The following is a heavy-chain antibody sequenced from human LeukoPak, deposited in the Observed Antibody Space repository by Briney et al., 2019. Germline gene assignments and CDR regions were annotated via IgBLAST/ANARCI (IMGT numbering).Heavy chain of an antibody. Sequence: SETLSLTCTVSGGSISSSSYYWSWIRQPPGKGLEWIGYIYYSGSTNYNPSLKSRVTISVDTSKNQFSLKLSSVTATDTAVYYCARQGDGYDWYFDLWGRGTLVTVSS. CDR2: IYYSGST. V-gene: IGHV4-61*05. CDR1: GGSISSSSYY. CDR3: ARQGDGYDWYFDL. J-gene: IGHJ2*01. D-gene: IGHD5-24*01.